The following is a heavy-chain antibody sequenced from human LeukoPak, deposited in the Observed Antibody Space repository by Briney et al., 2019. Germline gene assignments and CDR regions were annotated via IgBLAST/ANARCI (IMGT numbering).Heavy chain of an antibody. D-gene: IGHD3-10*01. Sequence: GGSLRLSCAASGFTFSSYWMHWVRQAPGKGLGWVSRINSDGSSTSYADSVKGRFTISRDNAKNTLYLQMNSLRAEDTAVYYCAREAGDVWFGELSSLDYWGQGTLVTVSS. V-gene: IGHV3-74*01. CDR2: INSDGSST. CDR3: AREAGDVWFGELSSLDY. J-gene: IGHJ4*02. CDR1: GFTFSSYW.